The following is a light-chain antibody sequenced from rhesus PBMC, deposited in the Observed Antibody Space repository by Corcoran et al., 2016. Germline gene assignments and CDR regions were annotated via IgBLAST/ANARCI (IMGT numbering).Light chain of an antibody. CDR1: QSGSSD. CDR2: GAS. Sequence: QVILTQSPATLSLSPGERATLSCRASQSGSSDLAWYQQKTGQAPRLLIYGASSRATGIPDRFRGGGSGTAFNLTISSLGPEDVGVSHCYQHSSGYPAFGQGTKVEIK. J-gene: IGKJ1*01. CDR3: YQHSSGYPA. V-gene: IGKV3-10*01.